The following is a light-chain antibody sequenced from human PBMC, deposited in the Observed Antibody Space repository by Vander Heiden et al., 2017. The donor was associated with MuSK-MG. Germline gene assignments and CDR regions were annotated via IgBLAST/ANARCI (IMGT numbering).Light chain of an antibody. CDR3: QQRINWPQA. J-gene: IGKJ5*01. V-gene: IGKV3-11*01. CDR2: DAS. Sequence: EIVLTQSPATLSLAPGERATLSCRASQVVSSSLAWYQQKPGQAPRLLIYDASNRATAIPARFSGSGSGTDFTLTISSLEPEDFAVYYCQQRINWPQAFGQGTRLEIK. CDR1: QVVSSS.